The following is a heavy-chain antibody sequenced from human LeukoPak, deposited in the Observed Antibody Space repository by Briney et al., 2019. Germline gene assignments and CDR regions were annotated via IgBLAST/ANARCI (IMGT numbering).Heavy chain of an antibody. CDR2: IKQEGREK. Sequence: PGGSLRLSCAASGFTFSSYWMNWVRQAPGKGREGVANIKQEGREKYYVDCVRSGFTISRDNAKNSLYLQMNSLRAEDTAMYYCARSRTMVVSNAFDIWGERPMVTVSS. CDR3: ARSRTMVVSNAFDI. J-gene: IGHJ3*02. CDR1: GFTFSSYW. D-gene: IGHD4/OR15-4a*01. V-gene: IGHV3-7*01.